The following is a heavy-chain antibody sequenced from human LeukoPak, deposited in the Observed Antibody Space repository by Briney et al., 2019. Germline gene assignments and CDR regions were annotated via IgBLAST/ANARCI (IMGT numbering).Heavy chain of an antibody. Sequence: SETLSLTCTASGGSISSSSYYWGWIRQPPGKGLEWIGSIYYSGSTYYNPSLKSRVTISVDTSKNQFSLKLSSVTAADTAVYYCARQAADHDYWGQGTLVTVSS. J-gene: IGHJ4*02. V-gene: IGHV4-39*01. D-gene: IGHD2-15*01. CDR3: ARQAADHDY. CDR1: GGSISSSSYY. CDR2: IYYSGST.